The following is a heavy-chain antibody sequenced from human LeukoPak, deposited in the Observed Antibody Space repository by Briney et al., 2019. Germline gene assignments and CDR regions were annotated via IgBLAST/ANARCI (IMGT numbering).Heavy chain of an antibody. CDR1: GFTFSIYA. CDR2: ITSRGEST. D-gene: IGHD3-22*01. Sequence: GGSLRLSCAASGFTFSIYAMSWVRQAPGKELQWGSSITSRGESTWYVDSVKGRFTITGDNPENKLYLQTHTLRAGDTAVYYCARDRPNYYGSDGHYYRRDGDYWGRGTLVSVSS. CDR3: ARDRPNYYGSDGHYYRRDGDY. J-gene: IGHJ4*02. V-gene: IGHV3-23*01.